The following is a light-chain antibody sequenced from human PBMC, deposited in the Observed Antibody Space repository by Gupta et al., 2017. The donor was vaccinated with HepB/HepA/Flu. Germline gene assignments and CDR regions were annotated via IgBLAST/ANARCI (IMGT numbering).Light chain of an antibody. V-gene: IGLV1-47*01. CDR1: SSNIGSNY. J-gene: IGLJ2*01. Sequence: QSVLPQPPSASGTPGQRVTISCSGSSSNIGSNYVYWYQQLPGTAPKLLIYMNNQRPSGVPDRFSGSKSGTSASLAISGLRSEDEADYYCAAWDDSLSGVVFGGGTKLTVL. CDR2: MNN. CDR3: AAWDDSLSGVV.